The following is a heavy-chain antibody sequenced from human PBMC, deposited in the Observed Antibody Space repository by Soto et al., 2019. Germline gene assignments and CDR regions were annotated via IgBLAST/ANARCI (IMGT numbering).Heavy chain of an antibody. CDR2: ISYDGSNK. Sequence: QVQLVESGGGVVQPGRSLRLSCAASGFTFSSYAMHWVRQAPGKGLEWVAVISYDGSNKYYADSAKGRFTISRDNSKNTLYLQMNSLRAEDTAVYYCARENPLYDSSGYYTYYFDYWGQGTLVTVSS. V-gene: IGHV3-30-3*01. D-gene: IGHD3-22*01. CDR1: GFTFSSYA. J-gene: IGHJ4*02. CDR3: ARENPLYDSSGYYTYYFDY.